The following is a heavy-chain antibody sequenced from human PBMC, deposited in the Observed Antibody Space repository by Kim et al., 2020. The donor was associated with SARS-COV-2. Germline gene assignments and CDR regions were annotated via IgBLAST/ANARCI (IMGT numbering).Heavy chain of an antibody. CDR1: GFTFSNSW. D-gene: IGHD3-10*01. J-gene: IGHJ6*02. CDR2: IKSKTDGGTT. Sequence: GGSLRLSCAASGFTFSNSWMSWVRQAPGKGLEWVGRIKSKTDGGTTDYAAPVKGRFTISSDDSKNTLYLQMNSLKTEDTAVYYCTTDRAHGYYYYYGMDVWGQGTTVTVSS. V-gene: IGHV3-15*01. CDR3: TTDRAHGYYYYYGMDV.